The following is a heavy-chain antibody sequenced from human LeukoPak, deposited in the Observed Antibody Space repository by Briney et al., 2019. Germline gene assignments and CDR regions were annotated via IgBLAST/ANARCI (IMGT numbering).Heavy chain of an antibody. CDR1: GASVNSDSYY. D-gene: IGHD2-15*01. CDR3: ARRSPLRWWFDP. V-gene: IGHV4-61*01. CDR2: IYYSGST. Sequence: SETLSLTCTVTGASVNSDSYYWSWIRQPPGKGLEWIGYIYYSGSTNYNPSLKSRATISVDTSKNQFSLKLSSVTAADTAVYYCARRSPLRWWFDPWGQGTLVTVSS. J-gene: IGHJ5*02.